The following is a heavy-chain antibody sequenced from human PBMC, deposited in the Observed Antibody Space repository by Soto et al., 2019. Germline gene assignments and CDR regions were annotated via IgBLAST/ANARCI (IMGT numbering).Heavy chain of an antibody. CDR2: INHGGAP. CDR1: GGSFTGYY. V-gene: IGHV4-34*01. Sequence: QVQLHQWGAGLLQPSETMSLTCAIDGGSFTGYYWSWIRQAPGEGLECIGEINHGGAPNVHPSLKSRILTSIDASKNRISVSLSAVTAADTAIYFCARGRLHLAPGTRLPEYAMDVWVHGTKVIIS. J-gene: IGHJ6*02. CDR3: ARGRLHLAPGTRLPEYAMDV. D-gene: IGHD4-4*01.